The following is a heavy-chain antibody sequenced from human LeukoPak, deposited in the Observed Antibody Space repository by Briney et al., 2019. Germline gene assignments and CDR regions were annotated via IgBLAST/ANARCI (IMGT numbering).Heavy chain of an antibody. Sequence: SETLSLTCTVSGGXISSYYWNWIRQPPGEGLEWIGYIYYSGSTTNYNPSLNSRVTMSVDTSNNQFSLELSSVTAADTAVYYCARVSRGFTYGYGSLDYWGQGTLVTVSS. CDR2: IYYSGSTT. CDR1: GGXISSYY. D-gene: IGHD5-18*01. V-gene: IGHV4-59*01. CDR3: ARVSRGFTYGYGSLDY. J-gene: IGHJ4*02.